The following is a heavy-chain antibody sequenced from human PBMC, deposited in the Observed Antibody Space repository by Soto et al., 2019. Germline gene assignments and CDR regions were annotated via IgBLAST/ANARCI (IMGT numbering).Heavy chain of an antibody. V-gene: IGHV1-18*01. Sequence: ASVKVSCKASGYTFTSYGISWVRQAPGQGLEWMGWISAYNGNTNYAQKLQGRVTMTTDTSTSTAYMELRSLRSDDTAVYYCARALGYCSSASCSRAFDICGQGTMVTVSS. CDR2: ISAYNGNT. CDR1: GYTFTSYG. J-gene: IGHJ3*02. CDR3: ARALGYCSSASCSRAFDI. D-gene: IGHD2-2*01.